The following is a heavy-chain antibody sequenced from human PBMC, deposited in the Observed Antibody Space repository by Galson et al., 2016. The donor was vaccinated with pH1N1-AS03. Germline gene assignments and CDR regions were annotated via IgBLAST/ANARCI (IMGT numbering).Heavy chain of an antibody. CDR1: GYSIGSGYY. Sequence: TLSLTCAVSGYSIGSGYYWGWIRQPPGKGLEWIGSIYHSGSTYYNPSLKSRVTISVDTSKNQFSLKLSSVTAADTAVYYCARPRRDGYNFDAFDIWGQGTMVTVSS. V-gene: IGHV4-38-2*01. J-gene: IGHJ3*02. CDR2: IYHSGST. D-gene: IGHD5-24*01. CDR3: ARPRRDGYNFDAFDI.